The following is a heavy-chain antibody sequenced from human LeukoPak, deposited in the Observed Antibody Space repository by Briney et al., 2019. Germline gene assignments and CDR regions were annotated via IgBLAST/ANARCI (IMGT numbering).Heavy chain of an antibody. V-gene: IGHV3-23*01. CDR3: AKASMVVSGPSY. CDR1: GFTFSSYA. CDR2: ISGSGGST. D-gene: IGHD4-23*01. Sequence: GESLRLSCAAAGFTFSSYAMSWVRQAPGKGLEWVSAISGSGGSTYYADSVKGRFTISRDNSKNTLYLQMNSLRAEDTAVYYCAKASMVVSGPSYWGQGTLVTVSS. J-gene: IGHJ4*02.